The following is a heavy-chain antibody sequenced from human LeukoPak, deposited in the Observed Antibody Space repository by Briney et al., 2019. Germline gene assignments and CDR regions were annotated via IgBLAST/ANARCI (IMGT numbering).Heavy chain of an antibody. D-gene: IGHD6-13*01. V-gene: IGHV4-39*07. CDR3: ARGMAAAYDHNWFDP. Sequence: PSETLSLTCTVSGGSISSSSYYWGWIRQPPGKGLEWIGRISASGSTRYNPSLKSRVTMSVDTSKNQFSLKVSSVTAADTAVYFCARGMAAAYDHNWFDPWGPGTLVTVSS. CDR1: GGSISSSSYY. CDR2: ISASGST. J-gene: IGHJ5*02.